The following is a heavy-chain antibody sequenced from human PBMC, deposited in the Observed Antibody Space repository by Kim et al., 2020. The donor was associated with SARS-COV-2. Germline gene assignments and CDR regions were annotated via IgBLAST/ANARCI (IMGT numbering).Heavy chain of an antibody. Sequence: GGSLRLSCAASGFTFDDYAMHWVRQAPGKGLECVSGISWNSGSIGYADSVKGRFTISRDNAKNSLYLQMNSLRAEDTALYYCAKEVSWFGELLTPHYMDV. CDR1: GFTFDDYA. CDR3: AKEVSWFGELLTPHYMDV. J-gene: IGHJ6*03. CDR2: ISWNSGSI. V-gene: IGHV3-9*01. D-gene: IGHD3-10*01.